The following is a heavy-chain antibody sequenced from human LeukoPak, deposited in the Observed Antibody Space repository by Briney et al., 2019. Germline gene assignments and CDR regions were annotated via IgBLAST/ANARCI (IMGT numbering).Heavy chain of an antibody. J-gene: IGHJ3*02. CDR1: GGTFSSYA. D-gene: IGHD1-26*01. CDR3: ASSGSFLPGGAFDI. CDR2: IIPIFGTA. V-gene: IGHV1-69*06. Sequence: GASVTVPCKASGGTFSSYAISWVRQAPGQGLEWMGGIIPIFGTANYAQKFQGRVTMTEDTSTDTAYMELSSLRSEDTAVYYCASSGSFLPGGAFDIWGQGTMVTVSS.